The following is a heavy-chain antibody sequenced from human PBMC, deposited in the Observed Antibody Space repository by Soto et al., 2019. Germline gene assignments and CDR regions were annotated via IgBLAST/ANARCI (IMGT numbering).Heavy chain of an antibody. J-gene: IGHJ4*02. D-gene: IGHD6-6*01. CDR2: INAGNGNT. Sequence: GASVKVSCKASGYAFTSYAMHWVRQAPGQRLEWMGWINAGNGNTKYSQKFQGRVTITRDTSASTAYMELSSLRSEDTAVYYCARGEYSSPDSFDYWGQGTLVTVSS. CDR1: GYAFTSYA. V-gene: IGHV1-3*01. CDR3: ARGEYSSPDSFDY.